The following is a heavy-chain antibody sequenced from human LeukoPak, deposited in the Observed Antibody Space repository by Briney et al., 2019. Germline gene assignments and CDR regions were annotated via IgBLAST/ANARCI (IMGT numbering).Heavy chain of an antibody. CDR3: ARVAAGIGFFQH. CDR1: GYSISSGYY. J-gene: IGHJ1*01. V-gene: IGHV4-38-2*02. CDR2: IHHSGST. D-gene: IGHD6-13*01. Sequence: SETLSLTCIVSGYSISSGYYWGWIRQPPGKGLEWIGNIHHSGSTYYNPSLKSRVTISVDTSKNQLSLKLSSVTAADTAVYSCARVAAGIGFFQHWGQGTLVTVSS.